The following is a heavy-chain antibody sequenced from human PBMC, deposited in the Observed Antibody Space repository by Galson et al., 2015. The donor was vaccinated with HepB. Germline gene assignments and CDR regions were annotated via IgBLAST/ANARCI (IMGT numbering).Heavy chain of an antibody. D-gene: IGHD4-11*01. V-gene: IGHV4-30-4*01. CDR2: IYYSGST. J-gene: IGHJ6*02. CDR3: ARYRVGYYYGMDV. Sequence: LSLTCTVSGGSISSGDYYWSWIRQPPGKGLEWIGYIYYSGSTHYSPSLQSRVTMSDTSKNQFSLKLSSVTAADTAVYYCARYRVGYYYGMDVWGQGTTVTVSS. CDR1: GGSISSGDYY.